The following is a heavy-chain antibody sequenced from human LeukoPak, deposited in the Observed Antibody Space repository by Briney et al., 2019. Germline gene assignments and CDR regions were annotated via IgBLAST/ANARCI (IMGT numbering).Heavy chain of an antibody. Sequence: ASVKVSYTASGYTFTSYAINWVRQATGQGLEWMGWMNTNGGNTGYAQKFQGRVTMTRNTSISTAYMELSSLRSEDTAVYYCAREWHCSRTSCNNWFDPWGQGTLVTVSS. CDR2: MNTNGGNT. D-gene: IGHD2-2*01. CDR3: AREWHCSRTSCNNWFDP. CDR1: GYTFTSYA. V-gene: IGHV1-8*01. J-gene: IGHJ5*02.